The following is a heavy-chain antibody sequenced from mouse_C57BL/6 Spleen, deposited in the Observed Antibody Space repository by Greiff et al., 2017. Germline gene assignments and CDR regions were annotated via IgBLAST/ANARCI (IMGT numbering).Heavy chain of an antibody. CDR2: IYSRSGNP. D-gene: IGHD1-1*01. Sequence: VQLQQSGAELARPGASVKLSCKASGYNFTSYGISWVKQRTGQGLEWIGEIYSRSGNPYYNEKFKCKATLTADKSSSTAYMELRSLTSEDSAVYCCAREVITTEGYFDVWGTGTTVTVSS. V-gene: IGHV1-81*01. CDR3: AREVITTEGYFDV. CDR1: GYNFTSYG. J-gene: IGHJ1*03.